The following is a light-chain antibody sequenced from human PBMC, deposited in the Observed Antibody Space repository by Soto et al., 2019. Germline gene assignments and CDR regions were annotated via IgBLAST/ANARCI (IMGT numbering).Light chain of an antibody. CDR1: QNINSS. Sequence: IQMTQSPASLSGSLGDRVTITCRASQNINSSLAWYQQKPGKAPNLLIYDASSLESGVPSRFGGSGSGTEFTLTISSLQPDDFATYYCQQYNSYSEAFGQGTKVDIK. CDR2: DAS. CDR3: QQYNSYSEA. V-gene: IGKV1-5*01. J-gene: IGKJ1*01.